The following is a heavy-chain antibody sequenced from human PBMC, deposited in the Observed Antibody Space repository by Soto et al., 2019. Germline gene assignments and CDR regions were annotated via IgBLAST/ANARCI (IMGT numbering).Heavy chain of an antibody. CDR2: MNPNSGNT. CDR1: GYTFTRYD. CDR3: ASSVDTAIGDYYYGMDV. J-gene: IGHJ6*02. V-gene: IGHV1-8*01. Sequence: ASVKVSCKASGYTFTRYDINWVRQATGQGLEWMGWMNPNSGNTGYAQKFQGRVTMTRNTSISTAYMELSSLRSEDTAVYYCASSVDTAIGDYYYGMDVWGQGTTVTVSS. D-gene: IGHD5-18*01.